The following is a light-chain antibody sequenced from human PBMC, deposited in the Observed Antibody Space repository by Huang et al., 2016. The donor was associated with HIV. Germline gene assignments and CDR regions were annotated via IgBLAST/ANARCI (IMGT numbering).Light chain of an antibody. CDR3: QQYYSTPT. CDR2: GAS. CDR1: QTFLYSSNNETY. J-gene: IGKJ4*01. Sequence: DIVMTQSPDSLAVALGERVTINCKSSQTFLYSSNNETYLAWYQQRPRRPPRLLIHGASARESGVPERFSGSGAETDFTLTVSGLQAEDVAVYYCQQYYSTPTFGGGTKVEI. V-gene: IGKV4-1*01.